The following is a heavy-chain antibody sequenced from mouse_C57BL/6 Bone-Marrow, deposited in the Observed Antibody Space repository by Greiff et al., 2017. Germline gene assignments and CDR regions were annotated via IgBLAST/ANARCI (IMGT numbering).Heavy chain of an antibody. Sequence: QVQLQQSDAELVKPGASVKISCKVSGYTFTDHTIHWMKQRPEQGLAWIGYIYPRDGSTKYNEKFKGKATLTADKSSSTAYMQPNSLTSEDSAVYCCARGYGSSYSYWYCDVWGTGTTVSVSS. D-gene: IGHD1-1*01. CDR2: IYPRDGST. CDR3: ARGYGSSYSYWYCDV. J-gene: IGHJ1*03. V-gene: IGHV1-78*01. CDR1: GYTFTDHT.